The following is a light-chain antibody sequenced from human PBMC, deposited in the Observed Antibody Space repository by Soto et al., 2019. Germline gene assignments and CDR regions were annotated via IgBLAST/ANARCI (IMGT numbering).Light chain of an antibody. CDR2: EVT. CDR3: RSYTHINTRACV. V-gene: IGLV2-14*01. CDR1: SGDIGSYNR. Sequence: QSVLTQPASVSGSPGQSITISCTGTSGDIGSYNRVSWYQQHPGKAPKLIIYEVTDRPSGVSNRFSGSKSGNTASLTISGLQAEDEAEYYCRSYTHINTRACVFGTGTKVTGL. J-gene: IGLJ1*01.